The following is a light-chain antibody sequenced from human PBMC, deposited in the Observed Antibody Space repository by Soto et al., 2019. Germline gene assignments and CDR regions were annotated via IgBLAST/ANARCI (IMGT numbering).Light chain of an antibody. CDR2: EVS. CDR3: ASYTTTDTYV. J-gene: IGLJ1*01. Sequence: QSALTQPASVSGSPGQSITISCTGTSSDVGGYKYVSWYQQHPDKAPKLIIFEVSNRPSGISSRFSGSKSGNTASLTISGLQAEDEADYYCASYTTTDTYVFGTGTKLTVL. V-gene: IGLV2-14*01. CDR1: SSDVGGYKY.